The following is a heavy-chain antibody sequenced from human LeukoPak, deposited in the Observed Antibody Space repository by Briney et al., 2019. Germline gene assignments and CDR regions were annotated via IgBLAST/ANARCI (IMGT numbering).Heavy chain of an antibody. J-gene: IGHJ6*02. Sequence: GGSLRLSCAASGFSFSDHYMDWVRQAPGQGLEWVGRIRNKARSYTTEYAASVTGRFTISRDDSKNSLYLQMNSLTTEDTAVYYCTGGRSDRGYYGFDVWGQGTTVIVSS. CDR2: IRNKARSYTT. V-gene: IGHV3-72*01. CDR1: GFSFSDHY. CDR3: TGGRSDRGYYGFDV.